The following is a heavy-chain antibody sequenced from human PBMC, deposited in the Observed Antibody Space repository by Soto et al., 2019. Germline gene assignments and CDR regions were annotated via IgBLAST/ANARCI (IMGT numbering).Heavy chain of an antibody. CDR2: IQRGTGQT. CDR1: GYAYSIHP. CDR3: ATDGTTGTTNSHYAMDV. J-gene: IGHJ6*02. Sequence: VNVSCKGSGYAYSIHPMHCLLHDPGQSLECMGWIQRGTGQTKHSHRFQDRVSIIRDTSASTAYMELSSLRSEDTAVYFCATDGTTGTTNSHYAMDVWGQGPTLTLSS. V-gene: IGHV1-3*01. D-gene: IGHD4-17*01.